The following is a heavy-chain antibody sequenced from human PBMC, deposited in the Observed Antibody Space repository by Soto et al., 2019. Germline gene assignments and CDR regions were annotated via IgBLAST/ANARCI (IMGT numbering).Heavy chain of an antibody. V-gene: IGHV4-61*01. CDR2: IYNSEST. Sequence: QVQLQESGPGLVKPSDTLSLTCNVSDGYVSSDHYYWTWIRQHPGKGLEWIGYIYNSESTNYNPSLMSRLIITVGATKNQLSLELRSVTAADAAVYYCLKHYSSHFDLWGRGTLVTVSS. CDR1: DGYVSSDHYY. J-gene: IGHJ2*01. D-gene: IGHD4-4*01. CDR3: LKHYSSHFDL.